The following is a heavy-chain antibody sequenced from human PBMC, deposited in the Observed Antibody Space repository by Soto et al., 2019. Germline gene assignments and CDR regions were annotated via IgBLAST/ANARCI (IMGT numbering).Heavy chain of an antibody. D-gene: IGHD1-7*01. Sequence: SETLSLTCTVSGGSISSGDYYWSWIRQPPWKGLEWIGYIYYSGSTYYNPSLKSRVTISVDTSKNQFSLKLSSVTAADTAVYYCARDDIGTKSNGDHYYYYGMDVWGQGXTVTVYS. CDR3: ARDDIGTKSNGDHYYYYGMDV. CDR1: GGSISSGDYY. CDR2: IYYSGST. J-gene: IGHJ6*02. V-gene: IGHV4-30-4*01.